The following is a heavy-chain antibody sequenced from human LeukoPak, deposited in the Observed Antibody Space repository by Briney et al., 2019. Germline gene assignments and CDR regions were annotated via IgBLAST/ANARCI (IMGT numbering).Heavy chain of an antibody. D-gene: IGHD2-2*01. J-gene: IGHJ4*02. Sequence: SETLSLTCTVSGGSISSSSYYSGWIRQPPGKWLELIGSIYYSGSTYYNPSLKSRVTISVDTSKNQFSLKLSSVTAADTAVYYCARLVAYCSSTSCYGGFIDYWGQGTLVTVSS. CDR2: IYYSGST. CDR3: ARLVAYCSSTSCYGGFIDY. CDR1: GGSISSSSYY. V-gene: IGHV4-39*01.